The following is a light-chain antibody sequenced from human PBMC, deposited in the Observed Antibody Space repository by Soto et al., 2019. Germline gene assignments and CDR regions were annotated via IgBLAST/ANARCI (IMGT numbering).Light chain of an antibody. CDR3: QSYDSSLSVDVV. CDR1: SSNIGAGYD. V-gene: IGLV1-40*01. CDR2: GSS. J-gene: IGLJ2*01. Sequence: QLVLTQPPSVSGAPGQRVTIPCTGSSSNIGAGYDVHWYQQLPGTAPKLLIYGSSNRPSGVPDRFSGSKSGTSASLAITGLQAEDEADYYCQSYDSSLSVDVVFGGGTKVTVL.